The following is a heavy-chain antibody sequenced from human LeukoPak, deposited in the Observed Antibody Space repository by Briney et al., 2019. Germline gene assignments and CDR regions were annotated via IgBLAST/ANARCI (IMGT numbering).Heavy chain of an antibody. CDR3: ARGKASGYSYGYYYYYYMDV. Sequence: SETLSLTCTVSGGSISSDYWSWIRQPPGKGLEWIGYIYYSGSTNYNPSLKSRVTISVDTSKNQFSLKLSSVTAADTAVYYCARGKASGYSYGYYYYYYMDVWGKGTTVTVSS. V-gene: IGHV4-59*01. CDR1: GGSISSDY. D-gene: IGHD5-18*01. CDR2: IYYSGST. J-gene: IGHJ6*03.